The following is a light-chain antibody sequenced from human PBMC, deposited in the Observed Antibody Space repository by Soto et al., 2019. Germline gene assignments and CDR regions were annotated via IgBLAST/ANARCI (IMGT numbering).Light chain of an antibody. V-gene: IGKV3-15*01. CDR1: QSVRDN. CDR2: GTS. CDR3: QQYDSWPLT. J-gene: IGKJ4*01. Sequence: EIVMTQSPATLSVSPGETATLSCRASQSVRDNLAWYQQQPGQPPRLLIYGTSIRATGIPARFSGGASGTEFTLTISSLQSEDLAVYYCQQYDSWPLTFGGGTKVEIK.